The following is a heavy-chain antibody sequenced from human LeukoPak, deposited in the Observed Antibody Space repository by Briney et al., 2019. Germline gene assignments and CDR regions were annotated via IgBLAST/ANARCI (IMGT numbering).Heavy chain of an antibody. Sequence: SETLSLTCIVSSDAFGRGGYSWTWNRQPPGKGLEWIGYIYQSGTAHYNPSLRSRVTISMDRSKKQISLNLRSVTAADTAVYYCARARIVVVPAAMGWYFDLWGRGTLVTVSS. J-gene: IGHJ2*01. CDR2: IYQSGTA. D-gene: IGHD2-2*01. CDR1: SDAFGRGGYS. CDR3: ARARIVVVPAAMGWYFDL. V-gene: IGHV4-30-2*01.